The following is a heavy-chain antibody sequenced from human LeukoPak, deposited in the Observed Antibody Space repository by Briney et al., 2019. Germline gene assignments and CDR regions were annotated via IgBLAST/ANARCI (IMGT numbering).Heavy chain of an antibody. D-gene: IGHD3-10*01. J-gene: IGHJ4*02. V-gene: IGHV3-48*03. CDR2: ISSSGSTI. Sequence: GGSLRLSCAVSGFTFSYYEMNWVRQAPGKGLEWVSYISSSGSTIYYADFVKGRFTISRDNSKNTLYLQMNSLRAEDTAVYYCAKNGHGSGSYYPRTKYYFDYWGQGTLVTVSS. CDR1: GFTFSYYE. CDR3: AKNGHGSGSYYPRTKYYFDY.